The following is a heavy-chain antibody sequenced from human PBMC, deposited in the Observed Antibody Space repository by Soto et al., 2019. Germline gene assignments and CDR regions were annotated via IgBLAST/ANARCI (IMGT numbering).Heavy chain of an antibody. Sequence: GGSLRLSCAASGFTFSNAWMSWVRQAPGKGLEWVGRIKSKTDGGTTDYAAPVKGRFTISRDDSKNTLYLQMNSLKTEDTAVYYCTTDHGFTTDCGYSFCSDYWGQGTLVTVSS. CDR3: TTDHGFTTDCGYSFCSDY. V-gene: IGHV3-15*01. J-gene: IGHJ4*02. CDR1: GFTFSNAW. D-gene: IGHD3-22*01. CDR2: IKSKTDGGTT.